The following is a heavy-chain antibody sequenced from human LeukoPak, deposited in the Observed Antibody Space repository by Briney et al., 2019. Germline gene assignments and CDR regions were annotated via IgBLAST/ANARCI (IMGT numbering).Heavy chain of an antibody. CDR3: ARFSRGTGEDY. CDR2: MNPNSGNT. J-gene: IGHJ4*02. D-gene: IGHD3-16*01. CDR1: GYTFTSYD. V-gene: IGHV1-8*01. Sequence: GASVKVSCKASGYTFTSYDINWVRQATGQGLEWMGWMNPNSGNTGYAQKFQGRVTMTRDTSISTAYMELSRLRSDDTAVYYCARFSRGTGEDYWGQGTLVTVSS.